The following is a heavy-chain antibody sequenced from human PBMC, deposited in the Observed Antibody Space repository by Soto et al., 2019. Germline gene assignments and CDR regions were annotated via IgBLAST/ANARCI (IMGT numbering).Heavy chain of an antibody. Sequence: SETLSLTCTVSGASLTIGNHYWSWIRQPPGKGLEWIGYISYSAITNYNPSLKSRVTISADMSKNQFSLKLTSVTAADTAVYFCARVRYFAPDPWGQGTLVTVSS. CDR2: ISYSAIT. J-gene: IGHJ5*02. CDR1: GASLTIGNHY. V-gene: IGHV4-61*01. D-gene: IGHD3-9*01. CDR3: ARVRYFAPDP.